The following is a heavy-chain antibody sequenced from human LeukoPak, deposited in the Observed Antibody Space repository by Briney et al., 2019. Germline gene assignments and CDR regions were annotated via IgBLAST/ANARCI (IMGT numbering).Heavy chain of an antibody. Sequence: SQTLSLTCTVSGGSISSGSYYWSWIRQPAGKGLEWIGRIYASGSTNYNPSLKSRVTISVDTSKNQFSLKLSSVTAADTAVYYCARDDSYYDLWSGSYYYGMDVWGQGTTVTVSS. CDR2: IYASGST. CDR1: GGSISSGSYY. J-gene: IGHJ6*02. CDR3: ARDDSYYDLWSGSYYYGMDV. V-gene: IGHV4-61*02. D-gene: IGHD3-3*01.